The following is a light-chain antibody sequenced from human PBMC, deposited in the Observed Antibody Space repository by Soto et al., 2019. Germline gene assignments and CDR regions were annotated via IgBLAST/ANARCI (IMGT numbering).Light chain of an antibody. V-gene: IGKV1-39*01. CDR3: QQTYTTPWT. CDR1: QTISSY. J-gene: IGKJ1*01. Sequence: DIQMTQSPSSLSASVGDRITIACRASQTISSYLNWYQQKPGKAPKLLIYAASSLQGGVPSRFTGSGSGTDFTLTISSLQPEDFATYYCQQTYTTPWTFGQGSQVHIK. CDR2: AAS.